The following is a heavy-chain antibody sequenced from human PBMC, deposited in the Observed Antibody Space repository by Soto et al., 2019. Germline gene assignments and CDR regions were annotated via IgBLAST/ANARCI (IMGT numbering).Heavy chain of an antibody. CDR1: GYTFTSYG. V-gene: IGHV1-18*01. Sequence: QVQLVQSGAEVKKPGASVKVSCKASGYTFTSYGISWVRQAPGQGLEWMGWISAYNGNTNYAQKLQGRVTMTTDTSTCTAYMELRSVRSYGTAVYYWARDLTMVRGVRTSDAFDIWGQGTMVTVSS. J-gene: IGHJ3*02. D-gene: IGHD3-10*01. CDR2: ISAYNGNT. CDR3: ARDLTMVRGVRTSDAFDI.